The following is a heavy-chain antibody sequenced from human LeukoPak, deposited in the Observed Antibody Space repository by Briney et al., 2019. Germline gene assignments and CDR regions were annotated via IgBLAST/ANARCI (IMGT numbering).Heavy chain of an antibody. CDR3: ARAPRGYDFVDY. CDR2: ISAYNGNT. D-gene: IGHD5-12*01. V-gene: IGHV1-18*01. Sequence: ASVKVSCRASGYTFTSYGISWVRQAPGQGLEWMGWISAYNGNTNYAQKLQGRVTMTTDTSTSTAYMELRSLRSDDTAVYYCARAPRGYDFVDYWGQGTLVTVSS. J-gene: IGHJ4*02. CDR1: GYTFTSYG.